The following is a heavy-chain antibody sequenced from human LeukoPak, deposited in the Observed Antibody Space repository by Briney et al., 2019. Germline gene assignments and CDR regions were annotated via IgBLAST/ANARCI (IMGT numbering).Heavy chain of an antibody. CDR2: IYYSGST. CDR1: GGSISSYY. CDR3: ARVEGEVAAAGFAY. V-gene: IGHV4-59*01. Sequence: PSETLSLTCTVSGGSISSYYWSWIRQPPGKGLEWIGYIYYSGSTNYNPSLKSRVTISVDTSKNQFSLKLSSVTAADTAVYYCARVEGEVAAAGFAYWGQGALVSVSS. J-gene: IGHJ4*02. D-gene: IGHD6-13*01.